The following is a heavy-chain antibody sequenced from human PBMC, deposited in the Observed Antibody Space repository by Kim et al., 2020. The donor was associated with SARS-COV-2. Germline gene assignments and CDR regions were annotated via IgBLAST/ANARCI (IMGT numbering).Heavy chain of an antibody. J-gene: IGHJ6*02. D-gene: IGHD2-2*01. CDR3: ARGQLVPAAISYYYYYGMDV. V-gene: IGHV1-8*01. Sequence: ASVKVSCKASGYTFTSYDINWVRQATGQGLEWMGWMNPNSGNTGYAQKFQGRVTMTRNTSISKAYMELSSLRSEDTAVYYCARGQLVPAAISYYYYYGMDVWGQGTTVTVSS. CDR1: GYTFTSYD. CDR2: MNPNSGNT.